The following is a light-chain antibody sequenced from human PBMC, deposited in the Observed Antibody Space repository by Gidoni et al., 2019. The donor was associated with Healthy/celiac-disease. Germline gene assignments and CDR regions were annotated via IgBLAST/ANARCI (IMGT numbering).Light chain of an antibody. Sequence: YELTQPPSVSVSPGQTASITCSGDKLGDKYACWYQQKPGQSPVLVIYQDSKRPSGIPERFSGSNSGNTATLTISGTQAMDEADYYCQAWDSSTAVFGGGTKLTVL. CDR1: KLGDKY. J-gene: IGLJ3*02. V-gene: IGLV3-1*01. CDR2: QDS. CDR3: QAWDSSTAV.